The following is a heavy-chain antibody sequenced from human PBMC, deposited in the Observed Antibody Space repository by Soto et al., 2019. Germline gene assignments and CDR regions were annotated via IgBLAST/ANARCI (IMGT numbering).Heavy chain of an antibody. J-gene: IGHJ4*02. Sequence: GGSLRLSCAASGFAISTYAMSWVRQAPGKGLEWVSTISSAGGITYYADSAEGRFTISRDISKSTLYLQINSLRAEDTAIYYCTKDRGTAPAGTLFDCWGQGTLVTVSS. CDR2: ISSAGGIT. D-gene: IGHD6-13*01. V-gene: IGHV3-23*01. CDR3: TKDRGTAPAGTLFDC. CDR1: GFAISTYA.